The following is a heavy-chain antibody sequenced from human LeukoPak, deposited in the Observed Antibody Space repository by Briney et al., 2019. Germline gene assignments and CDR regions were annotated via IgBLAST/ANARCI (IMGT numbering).Heavy chain of an antibody. CDR1: GGSISSYY. Sequence: SETLSLTCTVSGGSISSYYWSWIRQPPGKGLEWIGYIYYSGSTNYNPSLKSRVTISVDTSKNQFSLKLSSVTAADTAVYYCASHSSSTVTKNSDWFDPWGQGTLVTVSS. J-gene: IGHJ5*02. V-gene: IGHV4-59*01. CDR3: ASHSSSTVTKNSDWFDP. CDR2: IYYSGST. D-gene: IGHD4-17*01.